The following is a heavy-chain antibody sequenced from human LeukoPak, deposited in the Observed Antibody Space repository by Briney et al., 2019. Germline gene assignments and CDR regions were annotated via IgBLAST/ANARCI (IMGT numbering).Heavy chain of an antibody. V-gene: IGHV1-69*01. D-gene: IGHD3-22*01. Sequence: SVKVSCKASGGTFSSYAISWVRQAPGQGLEWMGGIIPIFGTANYAQKFQGRVTITADESTSTAYMELSSLRSEDTAVYYCARLFHYYDSSGYALDYGGQGTRVTVSS. J-gene: IGHJ4*02. CDR1: GGTFSSYA. CDR3: ARLFHYYDSSGYALDY. CDR2: IIPIFGTA.